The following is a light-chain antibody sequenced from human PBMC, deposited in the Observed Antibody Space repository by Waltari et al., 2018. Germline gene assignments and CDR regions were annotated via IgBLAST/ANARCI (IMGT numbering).Light chain of an antibody. CDR1: SGSLSTTSY. CDR2: KAN. Sequence: QTVVTQEPSLSVSPGGTVILTCALSSGSLSTTSYATWYQQPPGQAPRTLVYKANARSSGVPDRFSGSILGNTAALTITGAQADDESDYYCALYMGSGIWVFGGGTRLTVL. V-gene: IGLV8-61*01. J-gene: IGLJ3*02. CDR3: ALYMGSGIWV.